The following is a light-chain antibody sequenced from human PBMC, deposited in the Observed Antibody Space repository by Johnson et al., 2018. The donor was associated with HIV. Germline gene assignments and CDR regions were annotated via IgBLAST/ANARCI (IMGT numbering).Light chain of an antibody. J-gene: IGLJ1*01. CDR1: SSNIGNNY. Sequence: QSVLTQPPSVSAAPGQRVTISCSGSSSNIGNNYISWYQQLPGTAPKLLIYDTNKRPSGIPDLFSGSKSGTSATLGITGLQTGDEADYYCGTWDSSLSAPVFGTGTKVTVL. CDR3: GTWDSSLSAPV. V-gene: IGLV1-51*01. CDR2: DTN.